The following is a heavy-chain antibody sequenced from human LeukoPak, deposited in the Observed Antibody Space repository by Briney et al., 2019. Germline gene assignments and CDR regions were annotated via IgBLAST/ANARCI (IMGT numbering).Heavy chain of an antibody. D-gene: IGHD3-22*01. V-gene: IGHV3-21*01. CDR1: GFTFSTYS. J-gene: IGHJ4*02. CDR3: ARDPPYYDSSGYYYDY. Sequence: PGGSLRLSCAASGFTFSTYSMSWVRQAPGKGLEWVSSISGSSIYIYYADSVKGRSTISRDNAKNSLYLQMNSLRAEDTAVYYCARDPPYYDSSGYYYDYWGQGTLVTVSS. CDR2: ISGSSIYI.